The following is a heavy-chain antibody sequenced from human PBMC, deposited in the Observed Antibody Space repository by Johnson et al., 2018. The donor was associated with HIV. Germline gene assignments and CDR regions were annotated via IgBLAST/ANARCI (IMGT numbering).Heavy chain of an antibody. V-gene: IGHV3-48*04. CDR3: ARYIILYWKAFDI. D-gene: IGHD1-1*01. CDR2: ISSSGSII. CDR1: GFTFSSYA. Sequence: VQLVESGGGVVQPGRSLRLSCAASGFTFSSYAMSWVRQAPGKGLEWVSYISSSGSIIYYADSVKGRFTISRDNAKNSLYLQMNSLRAEDTAVYYCARYIILYWKAFDIWGQGTMVTVSS. J-gene: IGHJ3*02.